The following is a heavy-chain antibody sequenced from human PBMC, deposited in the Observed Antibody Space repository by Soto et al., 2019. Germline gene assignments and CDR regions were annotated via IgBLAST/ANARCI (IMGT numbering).Heavy chain of an antibody. J-gene: IGHJ6*02. D-gene: IGHD6-13*01. CDR2: IIPIFGTA. CDR1: GGTFSSYA. V-gene: IGHV1-69*01. Sequence: QVQLVQSGAEVQKPGSSVKVSCKASGGTFSSYAISWVRQAPGQGLEWMGGIIPIFGTANYAQKFQGRVTITADESTSTAYMELSSLRSEDTAVYYCARVQGSSWYPEDAYGMDVWGQGTTVTVSS. CDR3: ARVQGSSWYPEDAYGMDV.